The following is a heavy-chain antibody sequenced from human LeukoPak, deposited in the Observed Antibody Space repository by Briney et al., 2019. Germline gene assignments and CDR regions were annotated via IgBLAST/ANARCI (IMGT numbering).Heavy chain of an antibody. CDR1: GGSLSTFY. Sequence: SETLSLTCTVAGGSLSTFYWSWVRQPAGKRLEWIGRVCATGHRNQNPSLQSRVTMSMDTSKNQFPLTLRSVTAADTALYYCARGGAYYSGSGSRYWYFDVWGPGTLVTISS. D-gene: IGHD3-10*01. CDR3: ARGGAYYSGSGSRYWYFDV. J-gene: IGHJ2*01. V-gene: IGHV4-4*07. CDR2: VCATGHR.